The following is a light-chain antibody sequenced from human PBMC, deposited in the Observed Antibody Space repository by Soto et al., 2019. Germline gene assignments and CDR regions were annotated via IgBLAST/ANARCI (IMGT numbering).Light chain of an antibody. CDR2: AAS. CDR1: QGIRDA. J-gene: IGKJ1*01. V-gene: IGKV1-17*01. CDR3: LQHNTYPHT. Sequence: DIQMTQSPSSLSASVGDRVTITCRASQGIRDALGWYQQKPGKAPKRLIYAASSVQSGVPSRSSGSGSGTELLRTVSSRQPEDFATYYCLQHNTYPHTFGERTKVEL.